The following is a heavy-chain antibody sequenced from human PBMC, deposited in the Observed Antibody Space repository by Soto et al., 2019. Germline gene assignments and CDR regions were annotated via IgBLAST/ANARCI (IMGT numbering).Heavy chain of an antibody. D-gene: IGHD3-10*01. J-gene: IGHJ3*01. Sequence: QITLKESGPPLVKPTEPLTLTCTFSGFSLSTDGVGVGWVRQPPGKALEWLAIMYWNDDKRYSTSLKRRVTITKDTSKNQVVLTMINMDPGDTATYYCIQSERFGAVYFWGQGTMVTVSS. CDR3: IQSERFGAVYF. V-gene: IGHV2-5*01. CDR1: GFSLSTDGVG. CDR2: MYWNDDK.